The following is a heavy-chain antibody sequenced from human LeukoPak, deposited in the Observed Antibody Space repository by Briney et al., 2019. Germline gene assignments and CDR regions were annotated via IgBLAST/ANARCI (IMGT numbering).Heavy chain of an antibody. Sequence: SGPTLVKPTQTLTLTCTLSGFSLSTSGVGVGWIRQPPGKALEWLALIYWNDDKRYSPFLKSRLTITKDTSKNQVVLTMTNMDPVDTATYYCAHTVPSFRVGWFDPWGQGTLVTVSS. J-gene: IGHJ5*02. D-gene: IGHD3-10*01. CDR3: AHTVPSFRVGWFDP. CDR2: IYWNDDK. CDR1: GFSLSTSGVG. V-gene: IGHV2-5*01.